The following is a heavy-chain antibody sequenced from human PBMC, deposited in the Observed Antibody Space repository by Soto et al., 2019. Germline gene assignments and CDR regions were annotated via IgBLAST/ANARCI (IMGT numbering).Heavy chain of an antibody. Sequence: PGGSLRLSCAASGFTFSSYAMHWVRQAPGKGLEWVALISYDGSDKDYADSVKGRFTISRDNSRNTLFLQMNGLRAEDTAVYYCARDYYKYYDSSGYYRSPAYWGQGTLVTVSS. V-gene: IGHV3-30-3*01. D-gene: IGHD3-22*01. J-gene: IGHJ4*02. CDR2: ISYDGSDK. CDR1: GFTFSSYA. CDR3: ARDYYKYYDSSGYYRSPAY.